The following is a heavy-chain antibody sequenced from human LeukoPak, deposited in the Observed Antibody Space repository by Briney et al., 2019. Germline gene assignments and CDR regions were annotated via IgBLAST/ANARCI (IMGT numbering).Heavy chain of an antibody. Sequence: ASVKVSCKASGYTFTSYDINWVRQATGQGLEWMGWMNPNSGNTGYAQKFQGRVTMTRNTSISTAYMGLSSLRSEDTAVYYCARGSGSSSWYEVYYYGMDVWGQGTTVTVSS. V-gene: IGHV1-8*01. D-gene: IGHD6-13*01. CDR1: GYTFTSYD. CDR2: MNPNSGNT. CDR3: ARGSGSSSWYEVYYYGMDV. J-gene: IGHJ6*02.